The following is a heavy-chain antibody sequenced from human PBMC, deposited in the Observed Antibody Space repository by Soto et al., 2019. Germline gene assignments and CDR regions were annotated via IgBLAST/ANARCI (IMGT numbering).Heavy chain of an antibody. J-gene: IGHJ5*01. Sequence: SETLSLTCAVYGGSFSGHSWTWIRQSPGKGLEWIRDINHSGRVNYSPSLKSRVTISLDTSKNQFSLTLSAVTAADTAMYYCSTRAYDTNGYYRFDPWGQGTLVTVS. V-gene: IGHV4-34*01. CDR2: INHSGRV. CDR1: GGSFSGHS. D-gene: IGHD3-22*01. CDR3: STRAYDTNGYYRFDP.